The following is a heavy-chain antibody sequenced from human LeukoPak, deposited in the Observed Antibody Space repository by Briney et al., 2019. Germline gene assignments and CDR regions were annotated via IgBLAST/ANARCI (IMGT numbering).Heavy chain of an antibody. Sequence: SETLSLTCTVSGDSFSSYYWSWIRQPPGKGLEWIGFIYYSGSTNYNPSLKSRLTISVDTSKSQFSLRLSSVTAADTAVYYCTAASGSYWYFDLWGRGTLVTVSS. CDR2: IYYSGST. J-gene: IGHJ2*01. V-gene: IGHV4-59*08. D-gene: IGHD6-13*01. CDR1: GDSFSSYY. CDR3: TAASGSYWYFDL.